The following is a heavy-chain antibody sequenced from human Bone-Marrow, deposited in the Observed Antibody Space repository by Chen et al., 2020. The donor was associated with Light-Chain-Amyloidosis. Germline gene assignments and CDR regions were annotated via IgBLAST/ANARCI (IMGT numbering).Heavy chain of an antibody. D-gene: IGHD3-9*01. CDR3: AKGISSGYVFLGCLLN. CDR1: GLTLTSFA. V-gene: IGHV3-23*04. Sequence: EVQLVESGGDLVQPGGSLRLSCVGSGLTLTSFAMSWVRQAPGKGLEWVAGISGSGGSTYYADSVKGRCTISRDNSKNTLYLQMNSLTTDDTGVYFCAKGISSGYVFLGCLLNWGQGTLVAVSS. CDR2: ISGSGGST. J-gene: IGHJ4*02.